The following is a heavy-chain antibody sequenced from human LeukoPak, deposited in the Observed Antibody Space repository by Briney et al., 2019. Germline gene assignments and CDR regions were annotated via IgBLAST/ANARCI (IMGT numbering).Heavy chain of an antibody. D-gene: IGHD1-26*01. CDR3: ARDKLVGPTQFDY. Sequence: GGSLRLSCAASGFTFSPYWMHWVRQAPGKGLVWVSHINSDGSSTTYADSVKGRFTISRDNAKNTLYLQMNSLRAEDTAVYYCARDKLVGPTQFDYWGQGTLVTVSS. CDR2: INSDGSST. V-gene: IGHV3-74*01. CDR1: GFTFSPYW. J-gene: IGHJ4*02.